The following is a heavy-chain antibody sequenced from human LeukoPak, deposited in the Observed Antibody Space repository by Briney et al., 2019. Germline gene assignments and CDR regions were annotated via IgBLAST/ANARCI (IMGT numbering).Heavy chain of an antibody. CDR2: ITSSGSAR. Sequence: GGSLRLSCAASGFTFSSFEMNWVRQAPGKGLEWVSYITSSGSARYYADSVKGRFTISRDNAKNSLYLQVNSLRAEDTAVYYCARGGCAAAGCGMDVWGQGTTVTVSS. V-gene: IGHV3-48*03. CDR1: GFTFSSFE. D-gene: IGHD6-13*01. J-gene: IGHJ6*02. CDR3: ARGGCAAAGCGMDV.